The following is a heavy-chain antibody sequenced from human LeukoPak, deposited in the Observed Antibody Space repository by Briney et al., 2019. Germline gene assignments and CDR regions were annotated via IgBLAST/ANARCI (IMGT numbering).Heavy chain of an antibody. CDR1: GGTFSNYA. J-gene: IGHJ1*01. CDR2: IIPMFGTA. CDR3: AAQGQWLVPLQH. Sequence: SVKVSCKASGGTFSNYAISWVRQAPGQGLEWMGGIIPMFGTADYAQKFQGRVTMTRDMSTSTVYMELSSLRSEDTAVYYCAAQGQWLVPLQHWGQGTLVTVSS. V-gene: IGHV1-69*05. D-gene: IGHD6-19*01.